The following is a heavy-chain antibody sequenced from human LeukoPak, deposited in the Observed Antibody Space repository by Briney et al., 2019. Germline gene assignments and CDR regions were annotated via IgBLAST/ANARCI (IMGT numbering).Heavy chain of an antibody. V-gene: IGHV4-59*01. CDR1: GGSISGYY. Sequence: SETLFLTCTVSGGSISGYYWSWIRQPPGKGLEWIGYIYYSGNTNYNPSLKSRVTISVDTSNNQFSLKLSSVTAADTAVYYCARSFGSSWYYFDYWGQGTLVTVSS. CDR3: ARSFGSSWYYFDY. J-gene: IGHJ4*02. D-gene: IGHD6-13*01. CDR2: IYYSGNT.